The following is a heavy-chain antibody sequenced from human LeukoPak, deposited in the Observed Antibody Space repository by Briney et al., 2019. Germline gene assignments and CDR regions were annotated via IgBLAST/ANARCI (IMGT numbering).Heavy chain of an antibody. CDR3: ARGGLISFLVAVGATTLDY. D-gene: IGHD1-26*01. V-gene: IGHV1-46*01. CDR1: GYTFTSCY. Sequence: ASVKVSCKASGYTFTSCYMHWVRQAPGQGLEWMGIINPSGGSTSYAQKFQGRVTMTRDTSTSTVYMELSSLRSEDTAVYYCARGGLISFLVAVGATTLDYWGQGTLVTVSS. CDR2: INPSGGST. J-gene: IGHJ4*02.